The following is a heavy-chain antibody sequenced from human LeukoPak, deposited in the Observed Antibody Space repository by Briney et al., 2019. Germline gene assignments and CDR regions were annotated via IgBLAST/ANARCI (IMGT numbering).Heavy chain of an antibody. CDR1: GGSINNYY. V-gene: IGHV4-4*07. CDR2: IYTRGST. CDR3: ARVPYYGGNSDYFDY. Sequence: PSETLSLTCTVSGGSINNYYWSWIRQPAGKGLEWIGRIYTRGSTNYNPSLKSRVTMSVDTSKNQFSLKLSSVTAADTAVYYCARVPYYGGNSDYFDYWGQGTLVTVSS. J-gene: IGHJ4*02. D-gene: IGHD4-23*01.